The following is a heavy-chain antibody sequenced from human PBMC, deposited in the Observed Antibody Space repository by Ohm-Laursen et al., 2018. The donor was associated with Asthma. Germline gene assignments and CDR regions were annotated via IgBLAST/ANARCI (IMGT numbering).Heavy chain of an antibody. CDR3: ARVITMVRGVIQIYYYYGMDV. CDR1: GYTFTSYG. J-gene: IGHJ6*02. Sequence: GATVKISCKASGYTFTSYGISWVRQAPGQGLEWMGWISAYNGNTNYAQKLQGRVTMTTDTSTSTAYMELRSLRSDDTAVYYRARVITMVRGVIQIYYYYGMDVWGQGTTVTVSS. CDR2: ISAYNGNT. V-gene: IGHV1-18*04. D-gene: IGHD3-10*01.